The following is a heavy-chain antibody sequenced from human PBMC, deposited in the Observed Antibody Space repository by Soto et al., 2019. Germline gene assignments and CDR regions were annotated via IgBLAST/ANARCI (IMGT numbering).Heavy chain of an antibody. D-gene: IGHD3-9*01. V-gene: IGHV3-23*01. CDR1: GSSFSTYA. J-gene: IGHJ6*03. Sequence: DVQLMESGGGLAQPGGSRRPSVAASGSSFSTYAMTWVRKAPGKGLEWVSGISGSGINTYYADSVKGRFTISRDHSNNTLYLRMNSLRAEDTAVYYCAKVGSIWAYYMDVWGTGTTVIVSS. CDR3: AKVGSIWAYYMDV. CDR2: ISGSGINT.